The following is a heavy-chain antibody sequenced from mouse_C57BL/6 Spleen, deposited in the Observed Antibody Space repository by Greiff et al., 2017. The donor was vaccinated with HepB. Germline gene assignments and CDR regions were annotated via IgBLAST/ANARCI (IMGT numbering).Heavy chain of an antibody. CDR3: TRAGTTVPYFDY. D-gene: IGHD2-12*01. CDR1: GYTFTDYE. Sequence: QVQLQQSGAELVRPGASVTLSCKASGYTFTDYEMHWVKQTPVHGLEWIGAIDPETGGTAYKQKFKGKAILTADKSSSTAYMELRSLTSEDSADYYCTRAGTTVPYFDYRGQGATVTVSS. V-gene: IGHV1-15*01. J-gene: IGHJ2*01. CDR2: IDPETGGT.